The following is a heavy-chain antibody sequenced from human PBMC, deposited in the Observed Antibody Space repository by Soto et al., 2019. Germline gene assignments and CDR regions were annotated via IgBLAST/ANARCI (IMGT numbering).Heavy chain of an antibody. CDR1: GFTFSSYG. CDR2: ISYDGSNK. V-gene: IGHV3-30*18. D-gene: IGHD5-12*01. J-gene: IGHJ6*02. CDR3: AKIRGYSGYDYYYYYYGMDV. Sequence: GGSLRLSCAASGFTFSSYGMHWVRQAPGKGLEWVAVISYDGSNKYYADSVKGRFTISRDNSKNTLYLQMNSLRAEDTAVYYCAKIRGYSGYDYYYYYYGMDVWGQGTTVTVSS.